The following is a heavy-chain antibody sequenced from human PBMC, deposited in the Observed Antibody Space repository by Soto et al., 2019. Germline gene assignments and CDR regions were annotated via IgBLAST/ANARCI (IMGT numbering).Heavy chain of an antibody. CDR2: ISAYNGNT. CDR3: ARDPQPPDY. CDR1: GYTFASYA. J-gene: IGHJ4*02. Sequence: QVQLVQSGAEVKKPGASVKVSCKASGYTFASYAISWMRQASGQGLEWMGWISAYNGNTNYAQKLQGRATINTDTSTSTAYMELRSLRSDDKAVYYCARDPQPPDYWGQGTLVTVSS. V-gene: IGHV1-18*01.